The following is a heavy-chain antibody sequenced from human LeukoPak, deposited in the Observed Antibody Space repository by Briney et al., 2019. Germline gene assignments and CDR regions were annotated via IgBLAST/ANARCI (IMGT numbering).Heavy chain of an antibody. J-gene: IGHJ4*02. V-gene: IGHV3-23*01. D-gene: IGHD2-8*01. CDR2: ISSGGST. CDR3: AKGGVMGARETDY. CDR1: GVTLSSYT. Sequence: GGSLRLFCAASGVTLSSYTMGWVRQAPGKGLEWVSTISSGGSTYYPDSMKGRFTISRDNSKNTLYLQMNSLRGEDTAVYYCAKGGVMGARETDYWGQGTLVTVSS.